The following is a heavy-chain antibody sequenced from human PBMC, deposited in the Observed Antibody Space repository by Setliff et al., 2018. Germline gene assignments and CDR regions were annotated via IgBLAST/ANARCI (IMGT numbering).Heavy chain of an antibody. CDR2: IYYNGNT. D-gene: IGHD3-16*01. V-gene: IGHV4-39*07. CDR3: ARVRVVQGYYEFDY. Sequence: SETLSLTCTVSGDSISSSTYHWGWIRQSPGKGLEWIGNIYYNGNTNKNPSLKSRVTISVDTSRDQFSLRLSSVTATDTAMYYCARVRVVQGYYEFDYWGQGTLVTVSS. CDR1: GDSISSSTYH. J-gene: IGHJ4*02.